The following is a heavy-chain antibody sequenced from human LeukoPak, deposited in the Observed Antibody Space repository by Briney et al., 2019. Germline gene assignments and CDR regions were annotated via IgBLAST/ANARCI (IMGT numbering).Heavy chain of an antibody. CDR2: IWYDGSNK. CDR1: GFTFSNYG. J-gene: IGHJ4*02. D-gene: IGHD6-13*01. V-gene: IGHV3-33*01. CDR3: ARVGSSSWYGDY. Sequence: GSLRLSCAASGFTFSNYGMHWVRQAPGKGLEWVAVIWYDGSNKYYADSVKGRFTISRDNSKNTLFLQMNSLRAEDTAVYYCARVGSSSWYGDYWGQGTLVTVSS.